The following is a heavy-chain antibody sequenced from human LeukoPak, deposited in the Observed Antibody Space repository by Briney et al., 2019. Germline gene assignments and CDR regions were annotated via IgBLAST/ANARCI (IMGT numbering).Heavy chain of an antibody. CDR3: ARSLPNSSSWYGDY. V-gene: IGHV1-2*02. D-gene: IGHD6-13*01. CDR1: GYTFTSYA. Sequence: ASVKVSCKASGYTFTSYAISWVRQAPGQGLEWMGWINPNSGGTNYAQKFQGRVTMTRDTSISTAYMELSRLRSDDTAVYYCARSLPNSSSWYGDYWGQGTLVTVSS. CDR2: INPNSGGT. J-gene: IGHJ4*02.